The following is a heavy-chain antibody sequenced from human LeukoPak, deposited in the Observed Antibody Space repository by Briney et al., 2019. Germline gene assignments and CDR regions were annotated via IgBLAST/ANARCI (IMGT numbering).Heavy chain of an antibody. CDR1: GFTFSTSE. CDR2: ISSSGSTI. V-gene: IGHV3-48*03. J-gene: IGHJ4*02. CDR3: ARAFDY. Sequence: GGSLRLSCAASGFTFSTSEMNWVRQAPGKGLEWVSKISSSGSTIYLADSVKGRFTISRDNAKNSLYLHMDSLTAEDTAVYYFARAFDYWGQGTLVTVSS.